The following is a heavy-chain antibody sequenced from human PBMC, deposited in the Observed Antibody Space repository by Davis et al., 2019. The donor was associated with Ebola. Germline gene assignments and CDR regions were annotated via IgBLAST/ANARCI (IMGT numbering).Heavy chain of an antibody. J-gene: IGHJ4*02. D-gene: IGHD5-12*01. Sequence: GGSLRLSCAASGFTFSSYWMSWVRQAPGKGLEWVANIKQDGSEKYYVDSVKGRFTISRDNAKNSLYLQMNSLKTEDTAVYYCTSGGYQADYWGQGTLVTVSS. CDR2: IKQDGSEK. V-gene: IGHV3-7*03. CDR1: GFTFSSYW. CDR3: TSGGYQADY.